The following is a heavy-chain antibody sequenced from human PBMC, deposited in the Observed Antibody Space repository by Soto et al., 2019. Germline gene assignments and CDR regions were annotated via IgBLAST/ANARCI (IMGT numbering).Heavy chain of an antibody. Sequence: ASVNVSCKPSGYSFTSLYINWVRQTAGQGLEWMGWMQPSTGRTGYAQKFQGRVTMTRDTSINTAYMELTTLTSDDTAFYYCARGVSAGVDYWGQGTLVTVSS. CDR3: ARGVSAGVDY. CDR2: MQPSTGRT. CDR1: GYSFTSLY. J-gene: IGHJ4*02. V-gene: IGHV1-8*01. D-gene: IGHD1-26*01.